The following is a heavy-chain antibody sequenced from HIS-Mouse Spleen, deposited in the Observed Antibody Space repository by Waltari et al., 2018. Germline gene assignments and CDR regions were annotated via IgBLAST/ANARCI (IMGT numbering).Heavy chain of an antibody. CDR2: INHSGST. D-gene: IGHD2-15*01. CDR1: GGSFRGYY. Sequence: QVQLQQWGAGLLKPAETLSLTCAVDGGSFRGYYWSWRRQPRGKGQEWIGEINHSGSTYYHPSLKIRVPISLDTSKNQFSLKLSYVTAAATALYSCARVLGGVATKGYFDYWGQGTLVTVSS. CDR3: ARVLGGVATKGYFDY. J-gene: IGHJ4*02. V-gene: IGHV4-34*01.